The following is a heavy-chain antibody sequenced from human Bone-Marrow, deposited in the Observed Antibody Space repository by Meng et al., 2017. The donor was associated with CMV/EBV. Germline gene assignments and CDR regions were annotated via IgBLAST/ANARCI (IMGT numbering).Heavy chain of an antibody. V-gene: IGHV3-33*06. CDR2: IWYDGSNK. D-gene: IGHD5-18*01. Sequence: GESLKISCAASGFTFSSYGMHWVRQAPGKGLEWVAVIWYDGSNKYYADSVKGRFTISRDNSKNTLYLQMNSLRAEDTAVYYCAKALDTAMVIDYYYYGMDVWGQGTTVTVSS. J-gene: IGHJ6*02. CDR3: AKALDTAMVIDYYYYGMDV. CDR1: GFTFSSYG.